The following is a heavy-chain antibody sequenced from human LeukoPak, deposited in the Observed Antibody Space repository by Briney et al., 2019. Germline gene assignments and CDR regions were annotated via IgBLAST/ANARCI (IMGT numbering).Heavy chain of an antibody. D-gene: IGHD2-21*01. V-gene: IGHV1-69*05. CDR3: ARHQYCGGDCYPFHNWFDP. CDR1: GGTFSSYA. CDR2: IIPIFGTA. J-gene: IGHJ5*02. Sequence: SVKVSCKASGGTFSSYAISWVRQAPGQGLEWMGGIIPIFGTANYAQKFQGRVTITTDESMSTAYMELSSLRSEDTAVYYCARHQYCGGDCYPFHNWFDPWGQGTLVTVSS.